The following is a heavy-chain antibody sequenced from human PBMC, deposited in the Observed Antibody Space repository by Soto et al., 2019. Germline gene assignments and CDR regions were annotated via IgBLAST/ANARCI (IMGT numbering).Heavy chain of an antibody. Sequence: QVQLVQSGAEVKKPGSSVKVSCKASGGTFSSYAISWVRQAPGRGLEWMGGIIPIFGTADYAQKFQGRVTITADESTSTASMELSSLRSEDTAVYYCASHYDSSGYYYRGLDYWGQGTLVTVSS. J-gene: IGHJ4*02. D-gene: IGHD3-22*01. V-gene: IGHV1-69*12. CDR1: GGTFSSYA. CDR2: IIPIFGTA. CDR3: ASHYDSSGYYYRGLDY.